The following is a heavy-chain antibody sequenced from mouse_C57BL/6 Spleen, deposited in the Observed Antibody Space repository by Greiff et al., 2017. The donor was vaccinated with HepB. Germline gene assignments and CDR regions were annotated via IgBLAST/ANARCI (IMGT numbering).Heavy chain of an antibody. CDR3: ARGEDYYGSSYWYFDV. V-gene: IGHV5-4*01. Sequence: EVQLKESGGGLVKPGGSLKLSCAASGFTFSSYAMSWVRQTPEKRLEWVATISDGGSYTYYPDNVKGRFTISRDNAKNNLYLQMSHLKSEDTAMYYCARGEDYYGSSYWYFDVWGTGTTVTVSS. CDR2: ISDGGSYT. J-gene: IGHJ1*03. D-gene: IGHD1-1*01. CDR1: GFTFSSYA.